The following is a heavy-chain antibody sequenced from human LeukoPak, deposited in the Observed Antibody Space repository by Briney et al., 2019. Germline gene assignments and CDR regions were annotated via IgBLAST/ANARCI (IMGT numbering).Heavy chain of an antibody. V-gene: IGHV3-23*01. CDR1: GFTFSSYA. D-gene: IGHD3-22*01. CDR3: AKGRDSSGYYCFDY. Sequence: GGSLRLSCAASGFTFSSYAMSWVRQAPGKGLEWVSAISGSGGSTYYADSVKGRFTISRDNSKNTLYLRMNSLRAEDTAVYYCAKGRDSSGYYCFDYWGQGTLVTVPS. CDR2: ISGSGGST. J-gene: IGHJ4*02.